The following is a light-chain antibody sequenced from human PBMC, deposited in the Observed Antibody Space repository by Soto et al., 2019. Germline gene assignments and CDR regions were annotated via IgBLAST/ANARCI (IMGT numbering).Light chain of an antibody. CDR3: AAWDDSLSGRV. Sequence: QSGLTQPPSASGTPGQRVTISCSGSSSNIGRYTVNWYQQLPGTAPTLLISTNNQRPAGVPDRFSGSKSGTSASLAISGLQSKDEADYYCAAWDDSLSGRVFGGGTKVTVL. J-gene: IGLJ3*02. CDR2: TNN. V-gene: IGLV1-44*01. CDR1: SSNIGRYT.